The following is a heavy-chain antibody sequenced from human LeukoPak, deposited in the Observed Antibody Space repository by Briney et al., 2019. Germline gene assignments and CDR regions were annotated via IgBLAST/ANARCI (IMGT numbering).Heavy chain of an antibody. J-gene: IGHJ5*02. CDR1: GYTFTGRY. Sequence: ASVKVSCKASGYTFTGRYMHWVRQAPGQGLEWMGWINPNSGGTNYAQKFQGRVTMTRDTSISTAYMELSRLRSDDTAVYYCARGIWFGELLYGDNWFDPWGQGTLVTVSS. V-gene: IGHV1-2*02. D-gene: IGHD3-10*01. CDR3: ARGIWFGELLYGDNWFDP. CDR2: INPNSGGT.